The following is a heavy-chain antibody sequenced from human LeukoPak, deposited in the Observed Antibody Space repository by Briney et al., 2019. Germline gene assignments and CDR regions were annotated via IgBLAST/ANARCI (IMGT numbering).Heavy chain of an antibody. J-gene: IGHJ6*02. Sequence: GGSLRLSCAASGFSFSNVWMSWVRQAPGQGLEWVGRIKSRTDGGTRDYAAPVKGRFSISRDDSKNTLYLQMNSLKTEDTAVYYCTTASSRSTYDGYYTYYVTDVWGQGTSVTVSS. CDR1: GFSFSNVW. D-gene: IGHD3-3*01. CDR3: TTASSRSTYDGYYTYYVTDV. V-gene: IGHV3-15*01. CDR2: IKSRTDGGTR.